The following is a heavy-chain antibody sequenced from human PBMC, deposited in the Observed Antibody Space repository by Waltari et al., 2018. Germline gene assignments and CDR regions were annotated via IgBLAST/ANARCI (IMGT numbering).Heavy chain of an antibody. CDR3: ASTPYDFLGMDFQAGWFDP. J-gene: IGHJ5*02. D-gene: IGHD3-3*01. CDR2: INHSGST. CDR1: GGSFSGYY. V-gene: IGHV4-34*01. Sequence: QVQLQQWGAGLLKPSETLPLTCAVYGGSFSGYYWSWIRRPPWKGLEWIGEINHSGSTNYNPSLKSRVTISVDTSKNQFSLKLSSVTAADTAVYYCASTPYDFLGMDFQAGWFDPWGQGTLVTVSS.